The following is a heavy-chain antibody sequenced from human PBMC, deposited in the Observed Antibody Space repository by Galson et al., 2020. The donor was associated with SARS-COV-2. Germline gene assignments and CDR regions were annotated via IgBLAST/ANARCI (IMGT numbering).Heavy chain of an antibody. CDR3: AKDPIAAASYAFDL. V-gene: IGHV3-30*18. D-gene: IGHD6-25*01. CDR1: GFTFDDYG. J-gene: IGHJ3*01. Sequence: GGSLRLSCAASGFTFDDYGMHWVRQSPGKGLEWVAAILYDGSNQWYADSVKGRFTISRDNSKNTLFLQVNSLTPEDTAVYYCAKDPIAAASYAFDLWGLGTMVTVSS. CDR2: ILYDGSNQ.